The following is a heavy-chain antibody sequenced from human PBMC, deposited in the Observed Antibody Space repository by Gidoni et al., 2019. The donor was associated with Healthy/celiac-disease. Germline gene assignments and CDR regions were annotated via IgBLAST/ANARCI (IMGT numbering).Heavy chain of an antibody. CDR1: GGSISRYY. D-gene: IGHD5-18*01. J-gene: IGHJ6*02. Sequence: QVQLQESGPGLVKPSETLSRTCTVPGGSISRYYWSWIRQPAGKGLEWIGRIYTSGSTNYNPSLQSRVTMSVDTSKNQFSLKLSSVTAADTAVYYCARSGHSYGGLPLYGMDVWGQGTTVTVSS. CDR2: IYTSGST. CDR3: ARSGHSYGGLPLYGMDV. V-gene: IGHV4-4*07.